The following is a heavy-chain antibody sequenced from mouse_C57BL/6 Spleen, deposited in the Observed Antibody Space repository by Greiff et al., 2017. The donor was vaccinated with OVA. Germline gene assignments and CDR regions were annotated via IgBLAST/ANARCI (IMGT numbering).Heavy chain of an antibody. CDR2: ISDGGSYT. CDR1: GFTFSSYA. CDR3: ASDCGNYIRGYFDF. Sequence: EVHLVESGGGLVKPGGSLKLSCAASGFTFSSYAMSWVRQTPEKGLEWVATISDGGSYTYYPDNVKGRFTISRDNAKNNLYMQMSHLKPENTAMYDCASDCGNYIRGYFDFWGTGTTVTVSS. V-gene: IGHV5-4*01. J-gene: IGHJ1*03. D-gene: IGHD2-1*01.